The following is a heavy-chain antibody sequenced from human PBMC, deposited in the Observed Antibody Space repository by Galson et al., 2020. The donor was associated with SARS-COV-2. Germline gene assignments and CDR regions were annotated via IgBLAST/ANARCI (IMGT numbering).Heavy chain of an antibody. CDR1: GFNFNNYA. D-gene: IGHD3-10*01. V-gene: IGHV3-30*04. Sequence: QAGGSLRLSCAASGFNFNNYAMHWVRQAPGRGLEWVAAISYDGSKKYDADSVKGRFTISRDNSKNTMYLQMNSLRAADTAVYYCVRDELYGSGTYYNVQSHWGQGTLVTVSS. J-gene: IGHJ4*02. CDR3: VRDELYGSGTYYNVQSH. CDR2: ISYDGSKK.